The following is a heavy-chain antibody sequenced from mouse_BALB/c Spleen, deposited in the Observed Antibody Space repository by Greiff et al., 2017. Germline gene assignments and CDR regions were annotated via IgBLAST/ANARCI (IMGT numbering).Heavy chain of an antibody. CDR3: ARVYGSSYWFAY. V-gene: IGHV14-3*02. CDR2: IDPANGNT. J-gene: IGHJ3*01. Sequence: EVQVVESGAELVKPGASVKLSCTASGFNIKDTYMHWVKQRPEQGLEWIGRIDPANGNTKYDPKFQGKATITADTSSNTAYLQLSSLTSEDTAVYYCARVYGSSYWFAYWGQGTLVTVSA. CDR1: GFNIKDTY. D-gene: IGHD1-1*01.